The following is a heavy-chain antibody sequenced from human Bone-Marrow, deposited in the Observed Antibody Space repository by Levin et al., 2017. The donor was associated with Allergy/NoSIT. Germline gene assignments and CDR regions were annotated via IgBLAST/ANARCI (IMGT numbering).Heavy chain of an antibody. J-gene: IGHJ6*02. D-gene: IGHD3-3*01. Sequence: QAGGSLRLSCAASGFTFSSFGMHWVRQAPGKGMEWVSIIWYDGSNRYYADSVKGRFTISRDNSKNTLYLQMNSLRAEDTAVYYCARGPYYDFWSGYPDLPGMDVWGQGTTVTVSS. CDR2: IWYDGSNR. CDR3: ARGPYYDFWSGYPDLPGMDV. CDR1: GFTFSSFG. V-gene: IGHV3-33*01.